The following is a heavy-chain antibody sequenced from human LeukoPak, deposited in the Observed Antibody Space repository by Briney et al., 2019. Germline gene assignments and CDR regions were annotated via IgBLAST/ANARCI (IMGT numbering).Heavy chain of an antibody. Sequence: GRSLRLSCVASGFTFSNYGMSWVRQAPGEGLEWVSGISGSGGDTYYADSVKGRFTFSRDNYKKTLYVQMHSLRAEETAVYYCAKGPLAVEHSTHRFDFWGQGTLVTVSS. V-gene: IGHV3-23*01. CDR2: ISGSGGDT. D-gene: IGHD1/OR15-1a*01. CDR1: GFTFSNYG. J-gene: IGHJ4*02. CDR3: AKGPLAVEHSTHRFDF.